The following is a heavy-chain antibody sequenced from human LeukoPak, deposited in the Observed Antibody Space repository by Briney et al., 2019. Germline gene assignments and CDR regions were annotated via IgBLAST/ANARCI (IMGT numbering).Heavy chain of an antibody. J-gene: IGHJ4*02. CDR3: ATIRRRGSIDY. CDR2: INHSGST. CDR1: GGSFSGYY. V-gene: IGHV4-34*01. Sequence: PSETLSLTCAVYGGSFSGYYWSWLRQPPGKGLEWIGEINHSGSTNYNPSLKSRVTISEDTSKNQFSLKLSSVTAADTAVYYCATIRRRGSIDYWGQGTLVTVSS. D-gene: IGHD5-12*01.